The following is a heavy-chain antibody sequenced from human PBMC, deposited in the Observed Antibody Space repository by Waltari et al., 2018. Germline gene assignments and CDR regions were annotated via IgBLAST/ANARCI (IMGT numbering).Heavy chain of an antibody. CDR2: MNPNNCLS. V-gene: IGHV1-8*01. CDR1: GYTFTNYD. Sequence: QVQLVQSGAEGKQPGASVKVSCKTSGYTFTNYDINWLRPAAGQGLEWVGWMNPNNCLSASAQKFEGRVAMTRDASIGTAYIELTSLTSEDTAVYFCARSRWDRSCVGASCEGGWFDPWGQGTLVTVSS. CDR3: ARSRWDRSCVGASCEGGWFDP. D-gene: IGHD2-21*01. J-gene: IGHJ5*02.